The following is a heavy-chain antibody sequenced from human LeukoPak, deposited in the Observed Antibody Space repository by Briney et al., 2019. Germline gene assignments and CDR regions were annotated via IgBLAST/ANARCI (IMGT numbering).Heavy chain of an antibody. V-gene: IGHV3-15*01. CDR1: GFTFSNAW. J-gene: IGHJ5*02. D-gene: IGHD3/OR15-3a*01. Sequence: GGSLRLSCAASGFTFSNAWMSWVRQAPGKGLEWVGRIKSKTDGGTTDYAAPVKGRFTISRDDSKNTLYLQMNSLRAEDTAVYYCAKEWTQEQAVFDPWGQGTRVTVSS. CDR3: AKEWTQEQAVFDP. CDR2: IKSKTDGGTT.